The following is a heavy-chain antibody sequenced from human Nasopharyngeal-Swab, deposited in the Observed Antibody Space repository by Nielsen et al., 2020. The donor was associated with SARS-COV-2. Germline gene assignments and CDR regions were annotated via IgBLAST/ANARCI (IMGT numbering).Heavy chain of an antibody. J-gene: IGHJ5*02. CDR1: GLTFSSYE. Sequence: GESLKISCAASGLTFSSYEMNWVRQAPGKGLEWVSYISSSGSTIYYADSVKGRFTISRDNAKNSLYLQMNSLRAEDTAVYYCAREGGLLWFGESPEGGWFDPWGQGTLVTVSS. CDR3: AREGGLLWFGESPEGGWFDP. CDR2: ISSSGSTI. D-gene: IGHD3-10*01. V-gene: IGHV3-48*03.